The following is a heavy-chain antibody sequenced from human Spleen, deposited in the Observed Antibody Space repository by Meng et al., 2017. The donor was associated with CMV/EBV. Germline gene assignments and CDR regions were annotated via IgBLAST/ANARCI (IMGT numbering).Heavy chain of an antibody. Sequence: ASVKVSCKASGYTFTSYGIIWVRQAPGQGLEWMGWISVYNGNTNYAQKFQGRVTMTTDTSTSIAYMELSRLRSDDTAVYYCARAGCSSTSCYLYYYYGMDVWGQGTTVTVSS. CDR2: ISVYNGNT. D-gene: IGHD2-2*01. V-gene: IGHV1-18*01. J-gene: IGHJ6*02. CDR1: GYTFTSYG. CDR3: ARAGCSSTSCYLYYYYGMDV.